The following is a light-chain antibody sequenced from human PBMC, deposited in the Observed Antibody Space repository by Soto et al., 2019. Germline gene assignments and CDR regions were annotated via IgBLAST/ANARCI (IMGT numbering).Light chain of an antibody. CDR2: DND. CDR3: ATWDSSLSAGV. Sequence: QSVLTQPPSVSAAPGQKVTISCSGSSSNIRNNYVSWYQQLPGTAPKLLIYDNDKRPSGIPDRFSGSKSGTSATLGVTVLQTGDEADYYCATWDSSLSAGVFGGGTQLTVL. J-gene: IGLJ2*01. CDR1: SSNIRNNY. V-gene: IGLV1-51*01.